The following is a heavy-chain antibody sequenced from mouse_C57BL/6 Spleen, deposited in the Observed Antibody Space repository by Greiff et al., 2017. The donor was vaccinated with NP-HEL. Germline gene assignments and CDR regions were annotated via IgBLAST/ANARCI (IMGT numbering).Heavy chain of an antibody. D-gene: IGHD2-10*02. Sequence: VQLQQSGTELVKPGASVKLSCKASGYTFSSYWMHWVKQRPGQGLEWNGNINPSNGGTNYNETFKSKATLTVDKTSSKAEMLLSSLTSEDSAVYYCAKYGYSTWFAYWGQGTLVTVSA. V-gene: IGHV1-53*01. CDR1: GYTFSSYW. CDR2: INPSNGGT. J-gene: IGHJ3*01. CDR3: AKYGYSTWFAY.